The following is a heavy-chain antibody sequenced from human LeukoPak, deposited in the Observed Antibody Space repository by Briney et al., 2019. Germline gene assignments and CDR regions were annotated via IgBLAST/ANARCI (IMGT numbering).Heavy chain of an antibody. CDR2: IYYSGST. Sequence: ASETLSLTCTVSGGSISSYYWSWIRQPPGKGLEWIGNIYYSGSTNYNPSLKSRVTISVDTSKNQFSLKLTSVTAADTAIYYCARDQATYWFDPWGQGTLVTVSS. V-gene: IGHV4-59*01. CDR3: ARDQATYWFDP. J-gene: IGHJ5*02. CDR1: GGSISSYY. D-gene: IGHD5-24*01.